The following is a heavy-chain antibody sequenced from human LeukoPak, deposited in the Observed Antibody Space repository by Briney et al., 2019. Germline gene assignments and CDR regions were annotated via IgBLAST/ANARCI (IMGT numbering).Heavy chain of an antibody. Sequence: ETLSLTCTVSGGSISSSSYYWGWIRQPPGKGLEWIGSIYYSGSTYYNPSLKSRVTISVDTSKNQFSLKLSSVTAADTAVYYCARDRQQNYDFWSGYFRAHSYGMDVWGQGTTVTVSS. V-gene: IGHV4-39*07. J-gene: IGHJ6*02. CDR3: ARDRQQNYDFWSGYFRAHSYGMDV. D-gene: IGHD3-3*01. CDR1: GGSISSSSYY. CDR2: IYYSGST.